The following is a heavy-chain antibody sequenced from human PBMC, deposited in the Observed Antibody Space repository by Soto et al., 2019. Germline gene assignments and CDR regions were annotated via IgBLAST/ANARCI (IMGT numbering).Heavy chain of an antibody. Sequence: PSETLSLTCAVYGGSFSGYYWTWIRQPPGTGLEWIGEINHSGSTNYNPSLKSRLTISLLKSQNQFSLNLNSVTAADTAVYFCARGTERRFDPWGQGTLVTVSS. CDR1: GGSFSGYY. D-gene: IGHD1-1*01. V-gene: IGHV4-34*01. CDR3: ARGTERRFDP. J-gene: IGHJ5*02. CDR2: INHSGST.